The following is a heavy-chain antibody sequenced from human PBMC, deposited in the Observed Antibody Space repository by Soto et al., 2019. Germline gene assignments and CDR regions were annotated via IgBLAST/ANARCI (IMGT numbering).Heavy chain of an antibody. V-gene: IGHV3-30*18. J-gene: IGHJ4*02. CDR3: AKDFYGSPTWLAY. Sequence: GGSLRLSCVASGFNSITYAMYWVRQAPGKGLEWVAVISYDGSNEFYADSVKGRFTISRDNSKNTLYLQMNSLRVEDTAVYYCAKDFYGSPTWLAYWGQGTQVTVSS. CDR2: ISYDGSNE. D-gene: IGHD6-19*01. CDR1: GFNSITYA.